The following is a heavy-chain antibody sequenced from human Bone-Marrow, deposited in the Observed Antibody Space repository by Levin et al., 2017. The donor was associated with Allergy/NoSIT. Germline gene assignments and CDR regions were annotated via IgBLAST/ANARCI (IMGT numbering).Heavy chain of an antibody. J-gene: IGHJ6*02. D-gene: IGHD3-3*01. V-gene: IGHV3-9*01. CDR3: AKVALARFYYYGMDV. CDR2: ISWNSGSI. CDR1: GFTFDDYA. Sequence: LSLTCAASGFTFDDYAMHWVRQAPGKGLEWVSGISWNSGSIGYADSVKGRFTISRDNAKNSLYLQMNSLRAEDTALYYCAKVALARFYYYGMDVWGQGTTVTVSS.